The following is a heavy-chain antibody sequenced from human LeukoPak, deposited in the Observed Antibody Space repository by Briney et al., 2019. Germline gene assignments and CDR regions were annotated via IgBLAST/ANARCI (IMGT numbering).Heavy chain of an antibody. CDR1: GGSISSSSYY. J-gene: IGHJ5*02. D-gene: IGHD3-16*01. CDR3: ARDLGGP. Sequence: PSETLSLTCTVSGGSISSSSYYWGWIRQPPGKGLEWIGSIYYSGSTYYNPSLKSRVTISVDTSKNQFSLKLSSVTAADTAVCYCARDLGGPWGQGTLVTVSS. CDR2: IYYSGST. V-gene: IGHV4-39*07.